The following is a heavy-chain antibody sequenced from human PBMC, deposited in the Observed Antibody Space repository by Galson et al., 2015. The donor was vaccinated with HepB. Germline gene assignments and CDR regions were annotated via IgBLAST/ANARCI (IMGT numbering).Heavy chain of an antibody. CDR3: ARSIRYFDTPIPDYYYYMDV. J-gene: IGHJ6*03. D-gene: IGHD3-9*01. Sequence: SLRLSCAASGFTVSSNYMSWVRQAPGKGLEWVSVIYSGGSTYYADSVKGRFTISRDNSKNTLYLQTNSLRAEDTAVYYCARSIRYFDTPIPDYYYYMDVWGKGTTVTVSS. V-gene: IGHV3-53*01. CDR2: IYSGGST. CDR1: GFTVSSNY.